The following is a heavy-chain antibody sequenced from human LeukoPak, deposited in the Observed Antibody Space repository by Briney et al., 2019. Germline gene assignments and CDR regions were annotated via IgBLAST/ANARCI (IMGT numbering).Heavy chain of an antibody. J-gene: IGHJ4*02. D-gene: IGHD3-9*01. Sequence: GGSLRLSCAASGFTFNRYAMNWVRQAPGRGLEWVSVISESGYSTYYADSVKGRFTISRDNSKSTLYLQMNSLRAEDTAVYYCAKDARPFFDILTGYYKSYFDYWGQEILVSVSS. V-gene: IGHV3-23*01. CDR3: AKDARPFFDILTGYYKSYFDY. CDR1: GFTFNRYA. CDR2: ISESGYST.